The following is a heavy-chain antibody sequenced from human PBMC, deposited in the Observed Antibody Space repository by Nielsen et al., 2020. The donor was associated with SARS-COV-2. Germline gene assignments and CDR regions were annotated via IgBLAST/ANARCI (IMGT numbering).Heavy chain of an antibody. CDR3: AKDHRGSLAY. J-gene: IGHJ4*02. CDR2: IRYDGSNK. CDR1: GFTFSSYG. Sequence: GESLKIFCAASGFTFSSYGMHWVRQAPGKGLEWVAFIRYDGSNKYYADSVKGRFTISRDNSKNTLYLQMNSLRAEDTAVYYCAKDHRGSLAYWGQGTLVTVSS. V-gene: IGHV3-30*02. D-gene: IGHD1-26*01.